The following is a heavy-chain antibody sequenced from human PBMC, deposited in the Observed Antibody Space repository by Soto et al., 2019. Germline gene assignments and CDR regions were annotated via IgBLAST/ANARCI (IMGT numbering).Heavy chain of an antibody. D-gene: IGHD2-2*03. CDR1: GFTFSSYG. CDR3: AKDGYFSSTGCLRNWFDF. CDR2: ISGGGDTT. J-gene: IGHJ5*01. V-gene: IGHV3-23*01. Sequence: GGSLRLSCAASGFTFSSYGISWIRLSPGKGLEWVSVISGGGDTTYYTPSVKGRFTISRDDFRNTLYLQMNSLRTEDTAIYYCAKDGYFSSTGCLRNWFDFWSQGTFVIGSA.